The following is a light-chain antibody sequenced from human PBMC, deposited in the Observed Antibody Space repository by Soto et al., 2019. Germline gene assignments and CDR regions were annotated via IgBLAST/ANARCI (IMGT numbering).Light chain of an antibody. CDR3: QFYDSSLSVV. J-gene: IGLJ2*01. CDR2: GNS. Sequence: QSVLTQPPSVSGAPGQRVTISCSESSSNIGAGYDVHWYQQLPGTAPQLLIYGNSKRPSGVPDRFSGSKSGTSASLAITGLQTEDEADDYCQFYDSSLSVVFGGGTQLTVL. V-gene: IGLV1-40*01. CDR1: SSNIGAGYD.